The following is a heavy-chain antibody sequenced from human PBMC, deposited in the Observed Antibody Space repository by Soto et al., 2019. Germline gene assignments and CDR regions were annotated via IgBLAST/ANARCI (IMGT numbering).Heavy chain of an antibody. D-gene: IGHD5-12*01. CDR3: AKLGMTTINRDY. CDR2: ISGSGGNT. J-gene: IGHJ4*02. V-gene: IGHV3-23*01. CDR1: GFSFDTYA. Sequence: EAQLLESGGGLVQPGGSLRLSCAASGFSFDTYAMSWVRQAPGKGLEWVSSISGSGGNTYYADSVKGRFTISRDISKNILYLQMTCLRAEDTALYYCAKLGMTTINRDYWGQGTQVTVSS.